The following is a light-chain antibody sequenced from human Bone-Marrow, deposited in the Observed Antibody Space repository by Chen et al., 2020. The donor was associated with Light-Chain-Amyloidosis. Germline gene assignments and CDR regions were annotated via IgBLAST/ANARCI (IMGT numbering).Light chain of an antibody. CDR2: EVT. CDR3: CAYAGLYTLV. CDR1: SSDVGNYNL. J-gene: IGLJ2*01. V-gene: IGLV2-23*02. Sequence: QSAQTQTAPPSGSAAPCITTASTGTSSDVGNYNLVSWYQQHPGNAPKLIVYEVTKPPSGVSTRFSGSKSGNTASLTSSGLQAEDEDHYYCCAYAGLYTLVFGGGTKLSVV.